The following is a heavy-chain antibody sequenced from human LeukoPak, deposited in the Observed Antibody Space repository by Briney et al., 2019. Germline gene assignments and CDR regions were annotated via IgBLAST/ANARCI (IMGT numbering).Heavy chain of an antibody. J-gene: IGHJ4*02. Sequence: PGRSLRLSCAASGFTFHQYAIHWVRQVPGKGLEGVAGISWNSASIGYADSVKGRFTISRDNAKNSVYLQMNSLRAEDTAFYYCAKDKAPLYSGYDWDLDFWGQGTLVTVSS. CDR2: ISWNSASI. CDR3: AKDKAPLYSGYDWDLDF. CDR1: GFTFHQYA. V-gene: IGHV3-9*01. D-gene: IGHD5-12*01.